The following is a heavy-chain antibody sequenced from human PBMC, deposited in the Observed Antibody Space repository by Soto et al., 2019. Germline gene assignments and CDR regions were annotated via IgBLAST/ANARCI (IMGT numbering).Heavy chain of an antibody. CDR2: IGADGDT. V-gene: IGHV3-13*01. CDR1: GFSFSSYD. CDR3: AKARLYYYYGMDV. Sequence: EVQLVESGGGLVQTGGSLRLSCAASGFSFSSYDMHWVRQAAGKRLEWVAAIGADGDTYYSDSVKGRLTISRENTKNSLYLQMNGLRTGDTGVYHCAKARLYYYYGMDVWGQGTMVTVSS. J-gene: IGHJ6*02.